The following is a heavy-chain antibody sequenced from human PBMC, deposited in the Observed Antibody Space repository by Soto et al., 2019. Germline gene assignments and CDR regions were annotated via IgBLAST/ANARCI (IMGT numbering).Heavy chain of an antibody. CDR3: ARDVVRSTAGDS. CDR1: GGTFSTSS. V-gene: IGHV1-69*01. J-gene: IGHJ4*02. CDR2: IIPIFTRT. Sequence: QLQLVQSGTEVKEPGSSVKVSCKASGGTFSTSSFVWVRQGPGQGLEWMGGIIPIFTRTNFAQKFQGRVTFSADESTRTTYMELRSPTCEDTAIYYCARDVVRSTAGDSWGQGTLVTVSS. D-gene: IGHD2-15*01.